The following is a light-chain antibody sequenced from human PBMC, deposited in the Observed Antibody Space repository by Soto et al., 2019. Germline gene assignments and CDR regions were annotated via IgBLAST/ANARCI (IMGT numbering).Light chain of an antibody. CDR1: QSVNAN. Sequence: EVVMTQSPATLSVSPGERATLSCRASQSVNANLAWYQQKPGQAPRLVIHGASNRATGIPARFSGSGFGTEFILTISSLQSEDFAVYYCQQYNTWLWTFGQGTKVEIK. CDR2: GAS. V-gene: IGKV3-15*01. J-gene: IGKJ1*01. CDR3: QQYNTWLWT.